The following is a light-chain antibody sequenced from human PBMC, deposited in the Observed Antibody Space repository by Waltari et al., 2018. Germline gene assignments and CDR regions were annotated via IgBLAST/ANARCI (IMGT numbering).Light chain of an antibody. CDR1: SGSIASTY. CDR3: QSYDSSLWV. CDR2: EGN. Sequence: NFMLPQPHSVSESPGKTVTISCTGSSGSIASTYMKWYQQSPGSAPTPVIYEGNQRPSGVPGRFSGSIDSSSNSASLTISGLKTEDEADYYCQSYDSSLWVFGGGTKLTVL. V-gene: IGLV6-57*02. J-gene: IGLJ3*02.